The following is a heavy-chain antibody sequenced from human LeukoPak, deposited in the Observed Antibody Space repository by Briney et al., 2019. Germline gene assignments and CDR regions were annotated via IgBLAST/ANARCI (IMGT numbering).Heavy chain of an antibody. J-gene: IGHJ3*02. D-gene: IGHD2/OR15-2a*01. Sequence: LAGGSLRLSCAASGFAFSSYRMNWVRQAPGKGLEWVSYISSSSSTIYYADSVKGRFTISRDNAKNSLFLQMNSLRAEDTAVYYCARETLNTGSFFAFDIWGQGTMVTVSS. CDR2: ISSSSSTI. CDR3: ARETLNTGSFFAFDI. CDR1: GFAFSSYR. V-gene: IGHV3-48*01.